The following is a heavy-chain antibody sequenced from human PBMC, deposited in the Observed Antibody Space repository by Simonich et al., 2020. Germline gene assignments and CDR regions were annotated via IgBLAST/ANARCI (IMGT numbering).Heavy chain of an antibody. CDR1: GFTFSSYA. Sequence: GGGVVQPGRSLRLSCAASGFTFSSYAMPGVRQARGKGLEWVAVISYDGSNKYYADSVKGRFTISRDNSKNTLYLQMNSLRAEDTAVYYCARAYSSSWYNWFDPWGQGTLVTVSS. V-gene: IGHV3-30*07. CDR3: ARAYSSSWYNWFDP. CDR2: ISYDGSNK. D-gene: IGHD6-13*01. J-gene: IGHJ5*02.